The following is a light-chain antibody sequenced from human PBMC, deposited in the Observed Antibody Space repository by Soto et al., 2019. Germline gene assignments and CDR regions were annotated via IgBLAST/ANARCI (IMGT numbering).Light chain of an antibody. J-gene: IGKJ2*01. V-gene: IGKV2-24*01. CDR1: QSLVYSDGNTY. Sequence: DIVLTQTPLSSPVTLGQPASISCRSSQSLVYSDGNTYLTWLQQRPGQPPRLLIYMISNRFSGVPDRFSGSWAGTDFTLKISRVEADDVGVYYCMQATQAYTFGQGTKLEIK. CDR2: MIS. CDR3: MQATQAYT.